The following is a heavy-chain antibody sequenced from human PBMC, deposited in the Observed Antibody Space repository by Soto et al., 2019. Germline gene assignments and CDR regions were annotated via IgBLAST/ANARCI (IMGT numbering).Heavy chain of an antibody. V-gene: IGHV4-31*03. D-gene: IGHD2-15*01. CDR1: GDSISRGGYY. CDR2: IYYRGST. CDR3: ARVEVVITRGALDY. Sequence: QVQLQESGPGLVKPSQTLSLTCNVSGDSISRGGYYWSWVRQHPGKGLEWLGYIYYRGSTYYNPSLKSRVHISVETSKNHFSLRLSSVTAADTAVYYCARVEVVITRGALDYWGPGTLVTVSS. J-gene: IGHJ4*02.